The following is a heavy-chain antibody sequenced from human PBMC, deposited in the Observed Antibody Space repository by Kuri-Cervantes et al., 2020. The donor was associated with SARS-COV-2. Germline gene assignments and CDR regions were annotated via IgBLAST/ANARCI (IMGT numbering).Heavy chain of an antibody. CDR1: GFTFSGYW. CDR3: EKMSPRYYLDV. V-gene: IGHV3-74*01. CDR2: INSDGTST. J-gene: IGHJ6*03. D-gene: IGHD5-24*01. Sequence: GESLKISCAASGFTFSGYWMHWVRQAPGKGLVWVSRINSDGTSTRYADSVKGRFTISRDNAGGTLYLQMNSLRAGDTAVYYCEKMSPRYYLDVWGKGTTVTVSS.